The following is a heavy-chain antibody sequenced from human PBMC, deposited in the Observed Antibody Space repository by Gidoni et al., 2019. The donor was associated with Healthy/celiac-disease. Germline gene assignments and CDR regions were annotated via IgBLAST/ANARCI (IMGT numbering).Heavy chain of an antibody. J-gene: IGHJ4*02. CDR1: GFTFSSYS. V-gene: IGHV3-48*04. CDR3: ARGRYYDSSEDY. CDR2: SSSSSSTI. Sequence: EVQLVESGGGLVQPGGSLVFCCASSGFTFSSYSMNWVRQAPGKGLEWVSSSSSSSSTIYYEDSVKGRFTISRDNAKNSLYLQMNSLRAEDTAVYYCARGRYYDSSEDYWGQGTLVTVSS. D-gene: IGHD3-22*01.